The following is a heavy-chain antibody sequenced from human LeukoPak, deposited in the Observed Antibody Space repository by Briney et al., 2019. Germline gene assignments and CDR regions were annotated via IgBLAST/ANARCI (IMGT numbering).Heavy chain of an antibody. Sequence: PSETLSLTCTVSGGSISSYYWGWIRQPPGKGLEWIGYIYYSGSTNYNPSLKSRVTISVDTSKNQFSLKLSSVTAADTAVYYCARMGVTQPLYYYYMDVWGKGTTVTISS. CDR2: IYYSGST. J-gene: IGHJ6*03. D-gene: IGHD2-21*02. CDR3: ARMGVTQPLYYYYMDV. V-gene: IGHV4-59*01. CDR1: GGSISSYY.